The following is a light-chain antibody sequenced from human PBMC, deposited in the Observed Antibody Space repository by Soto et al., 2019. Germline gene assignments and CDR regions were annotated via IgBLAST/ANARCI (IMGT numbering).Light chain of an antibody. CDR1: QGISNY. V-gene: IGKV1-27*01. CDR2: AAS. CDR3: QKYNSDPYT. J-gene: IGKJ2*01. Sequence: DIQMTQSPSSLSAAVGDRVTITCRASQGISNYLSWYQQKPGKVPKLLIFAASTLQSGVPSRFSGSGSGTDFTLTISSLHPEDAATYFCQKYNSDPYTFGQGTKLEI.